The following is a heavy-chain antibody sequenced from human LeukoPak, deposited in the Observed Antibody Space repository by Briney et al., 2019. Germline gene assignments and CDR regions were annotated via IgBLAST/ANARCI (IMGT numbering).Heavy chain of an antibody. D-gene: IGHD3-22*01. Sequence: SETLSLTCTVSGGSISGYYWSWIRQPPGKGLEWIGYIYCSGSTNYNPSLKSRVTISVDTSKNQFSLKLSSVTAADTAVYYCATLDSSGYYLFDYWGQGTLVTVSS. CDR2: IYCSGST. V-gene: IGHV4-59*08. CDR3: ATLDSSGYYLFDY. J-gene: IGHJ4*02. CDR1: GGSISGYY.